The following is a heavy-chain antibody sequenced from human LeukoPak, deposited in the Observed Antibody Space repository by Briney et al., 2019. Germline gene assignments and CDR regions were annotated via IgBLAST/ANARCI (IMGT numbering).Heavy chain of an antibody. J-gene: IGHJ1*01. Sequence: PSETLSLTCGVFGVSINDYYWSWIRQSPGKGLEWIGEISHTEGTRYNPSLENRVTTSVGTSENQLSLKLIFVTAADTAVYYCARIRCGHSGSVCYNHWGLGTLVTVSS. CDR3: ARIRCGHSGSVCYNH. V-gene: IGHV4-34*01. D-gene: IGHD3-9*01. CDR1: GVSINDYY. CDR2: ISHTEGT.